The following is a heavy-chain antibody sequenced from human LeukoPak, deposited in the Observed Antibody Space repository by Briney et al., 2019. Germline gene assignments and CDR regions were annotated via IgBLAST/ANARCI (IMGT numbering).Heavy chain of an antibody. V-gene: IGHV3-30-3*01. D-gene: IGHD1-7*01. J-gene: IGHJ4*02. Sequence: PGGSLRLSCAASGFTFSSYAMHWVRQAPGKGLEWVAVISYDGSNKYYADSVKGRFTISRDNSKNTLYPQMNSLRAEDTAVYYCAREDELLHYFDYWGQGTLVTVSS. CDR1: GFTFSSYA. CDR2: ISYDGSNK. CDR3: AREDELLHYFDY.